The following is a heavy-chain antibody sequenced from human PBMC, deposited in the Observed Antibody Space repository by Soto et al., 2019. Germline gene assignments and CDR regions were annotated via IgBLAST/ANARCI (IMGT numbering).Heavy chain of an antibody. CDR3: AILGSCSSTSCYYGWFDP. CDR2: IKQDGSEK. CDR1: GFTFSTYW. V-gene: IGHV3-7*03. D-gene: IGHD2-2*01. J-gene: IGHJ5*02. Sequence: EVQLVESGGGLVQPGGSLRLSCAASGFTFSTYWMSWVRQAPGKGLEWVANIKQDGSEKYYVDSVKGRFTISRDNAKNSLYLQMNSLRAEYTAVYYCAILGSCSSTSCYYGWFDPWGQGTLVTVSS.